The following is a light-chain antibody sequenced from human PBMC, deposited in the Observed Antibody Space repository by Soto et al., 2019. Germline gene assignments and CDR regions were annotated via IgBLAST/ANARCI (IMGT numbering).Light chain of an antibody. CDR3: QQLNSYPIT. J-gene: IGKJ5*01. CDR1: QTISSW. CDR2: KAS. V-gene: IGKV1-5*03. Sequence: DIQMTQSPSTLSGSEGDRVTITCRASQTISSWLAWYQQKPGKAPKLLIYKASTLKSGVPSRFSGSGSGTEFTLTISSLQPEDFATYYCQQLNSYPITFGQGTLLDI.